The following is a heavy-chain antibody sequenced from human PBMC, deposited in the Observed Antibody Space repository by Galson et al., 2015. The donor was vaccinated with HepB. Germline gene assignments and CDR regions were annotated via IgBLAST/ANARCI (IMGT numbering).Heavy chain of an antibody. CDR1: GFTFSNYA. V-gene: IGHV3-23*01. Sequence: SLRLSCAASGFTFSNYAMSWVRQAPGKGLEWVSTISGPGGSTYYADSVQGRFTISRDNSKNTLYLQMNRLRVEDTAVYYCARDRPFDYWGQGTLVTVSS. CDR2: ISGPGGST. J-gene: IGHJ4*02. CDR3: ARDRPFDY.